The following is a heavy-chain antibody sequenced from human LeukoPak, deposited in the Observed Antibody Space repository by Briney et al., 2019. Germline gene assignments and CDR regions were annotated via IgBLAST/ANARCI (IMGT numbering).Heavy chain of an antibody. CDR1: GFTFSSYT. V-gene: IGHV3-30*09. CDR3: ARGTAVTALSGF. Sequence: PGGSLRLSCAASGFTFSSYTMHWVRQAPGKGLEWVAAISDDATYTYYSVSVKGRFAISRDNSKKTLFLQMNNPTTDDTAVYYCARGTAVTALSGFWVQGTLVTVSS. J-gene: IGHJ4*02. CDR2: ISDDATYT. D-gene: IGHD4-17*01.